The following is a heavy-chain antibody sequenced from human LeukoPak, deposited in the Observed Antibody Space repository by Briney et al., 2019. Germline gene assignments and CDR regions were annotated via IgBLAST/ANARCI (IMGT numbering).Heavy chain of an antibody. CDR3: ARDTRDSSGYFDY. V-gene: IGHV4-59*01. CDR1: GGSISSYY. CDR2: ICYSGNT. D-gene: IGHD3-22*01. Sequence: SETLSLTCTVSGGSISSYYWSWIRQPPGKGLEWIGYICYSGNTNYNPSLKSRVTISVDTSKNQFSLKLSSVTAADTAVYYCARDTRDSSGYFDYWGQGTLVTVSS. J-gene: IGHJ4*02.